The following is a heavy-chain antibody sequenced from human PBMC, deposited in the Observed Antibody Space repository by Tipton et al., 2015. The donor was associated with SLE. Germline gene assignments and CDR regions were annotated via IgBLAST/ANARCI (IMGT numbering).Heavy chain of an antibody. CDR3: ARTPRYSSSWFDY. V-gene: IGHV4-59*12. Sequence: TLSLTCTVSGGSISTDYWTWIRQTPGKGLEWIGYIFHSGSTSSNPSLASRVTMSVDTSKNQFSLRLDSVTAADTALYYCARTPRYSSSWFDYWGQGTQVTVSS. CDR2: IFHSGST. J-gene: IGHJ4*02. D-gene: IGHD6-13*01. CDR1: GGSISTDY.